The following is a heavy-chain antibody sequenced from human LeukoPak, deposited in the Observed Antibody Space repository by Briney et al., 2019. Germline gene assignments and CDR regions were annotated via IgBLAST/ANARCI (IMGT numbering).Heavy chain of an antibody. Sequence: GGSLRLSCTASGFTFSNYGMHWVRQAPGKWLEWVAFIGYDGTNKYYADSVKGRFTISRDNSKNTVYLQMNSLRAEDTAVYYCARATAYYMDVWGKGTTVTVSS. CDR1: GFTFSNYG. CDR2: IGYDGTNK. CDR3: ARATAYYMDV. J-gene: IGHJ6*03. D-gene: IGHD5-18*01. V-gene: IGHV3-30*02.